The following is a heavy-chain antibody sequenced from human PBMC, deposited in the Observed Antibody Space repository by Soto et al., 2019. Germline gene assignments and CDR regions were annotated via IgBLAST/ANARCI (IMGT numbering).Heavy chain of an antibody. CDR2: IYYSGST. J-gene: IGHJ6*03. CDR3: AREGGSSYDYLYYYYMDV. D-gene: IGHD2-2*01. Sequence: SETLSLTCTVSGGSISSGGYYWSWIRQHPGKGLEWIGYIYYSGSTYYNPSLKSRVTISVETSKNQFSLKLSSVTAADTAVYYCAREGGSSYDYLYYYYMDVWGKGTTVTVSS. V-gene: IGHV4-31*03. CDR1: GGSISSGGYY.